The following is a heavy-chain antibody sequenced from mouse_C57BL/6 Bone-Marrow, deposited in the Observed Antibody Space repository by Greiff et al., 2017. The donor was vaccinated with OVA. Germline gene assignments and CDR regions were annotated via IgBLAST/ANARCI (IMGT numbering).Heavy chain of an antibody. V-gene: IGHV1-47*01. Sequence: QVQLQQSGAELVKPGASVKMSCKASGYTFTTYPIEWMKQNHGKSLEWIGNFHPYNDDTKYNEKFKGKATLTVEKSSSTVYLELRRLTSDDSAVYYCARGYYGSSPYYFDYWGQGTTRTVSS. D-gene: IGHD1-1*01. CDR2: FHPYNDDT. CDR1: GYTFTTYP. CDR3: ARGYYGSSPYYFDY. J-gene: IGHJ2*01.